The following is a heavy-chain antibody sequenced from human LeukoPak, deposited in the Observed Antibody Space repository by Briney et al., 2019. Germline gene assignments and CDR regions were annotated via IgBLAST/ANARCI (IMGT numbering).Heavy chain of an antibody. V-gene: IGHV3-53*01. J-gene: IGHJ6*02. Sequence: GRSLRLSCAASGFTVSSNYMSWVRQAPGKGLEWVSVIYSGGSTYYADSVKGRFTISRDNSKNTLYLQMNSLRAEDTAVYYCAVPNEYYYYGMDVWGQGTTVTVSS. CDR2: IYSGGST. CDR3: AVPNEYYYYGMDV. CDR1: GFTVSSNY.